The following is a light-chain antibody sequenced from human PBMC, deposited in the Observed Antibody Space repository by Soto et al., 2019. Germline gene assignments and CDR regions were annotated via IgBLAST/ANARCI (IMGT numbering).Light chain of an antibody. J-gene: IGKJ1*01. Sequence: IVMTQSPATLSVSPGERATLSCRASQSVSSNLAWYQQKPDQAPRLLIYGASTRATGIPARFSGSGSGTEFNLTISSLQSEDFAVYYYQQYNNWPPWTFGQGTKVEIK. CDR3: QQYNNWPPWT. CDR1: QSVSSN. V-gene: IGKV3-15*01. CDR2: GAS.